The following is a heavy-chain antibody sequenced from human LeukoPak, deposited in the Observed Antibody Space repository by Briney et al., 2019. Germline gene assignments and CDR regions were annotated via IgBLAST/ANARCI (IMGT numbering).Heavy chain of an antibody. D-gene: IGHD3-9*01. Sequence: GGSPRLSCAASGFTFSSYAMSWVRQAPGKGLEWVSSISSSSSYIYYADSVKGRFTISRDNAKNSLYLQMNSLRAEDTAVYYCARDLSYYDILGIDYWGQGTLVTVSS. J-gene: IGHJ4*02. CDR1: GFTFSSYA. CDR2: ISSSSSYI. CDR3: ARDLSYYDILGIDY. V-gene: IGHV3-21*01.